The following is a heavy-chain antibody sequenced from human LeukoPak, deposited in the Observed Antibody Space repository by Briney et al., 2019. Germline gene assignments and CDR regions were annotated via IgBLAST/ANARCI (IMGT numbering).Heavy chain of an antibody. CDR1: GFSFSTYA. Sequence: PGTSLRLSCAASGFSFSTYAMHWVRQAPGKGLEWVAVISYDGSNKYYADSVKGRFTISRDNSKNTLYLQMNSLRAEDTAVYYCARSLSGYRYCSSTSCHIPGYYYMDVWGKGTTVTVSS. V-gene: IGHV3-30*19. CDR3: ARSLSGYRYCSSTSCHIPGYYYMDV. CDR2: ISYDGSNK. J-gene: IGHJ6*03. D-gene: IGHD2-2*01.